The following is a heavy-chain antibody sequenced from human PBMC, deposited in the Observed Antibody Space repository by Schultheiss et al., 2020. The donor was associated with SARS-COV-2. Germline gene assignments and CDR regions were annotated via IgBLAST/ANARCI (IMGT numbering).Heavy chain of an antibody. Sequence: ASVKVSCKASGYTFTSYYMHWVRQAPGQGLEWMGGFDPEDGETIYAQKFQGRVTMTEDTSTDTAYMELSSLRSEDTAVYYCARDDVEYDSGGYPDYWGQGTLVTVSS. J-gene: IGHJ4*02. D-gene: IGHD3-22*01. CDR2: FDPEDGET. V-gene: IGHV1-24*01. CDR1: GYTFTSYY. CDR3: ARDDVEYDSGGYPDY.